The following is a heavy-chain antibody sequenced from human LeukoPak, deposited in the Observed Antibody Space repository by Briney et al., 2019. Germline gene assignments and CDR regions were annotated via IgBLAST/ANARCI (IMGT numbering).Heavy chain of an antibody. D-gene: IGHD3-22*01. Sequence: ASVKVSCKASVYTFSSYGISWVRQAPGQGLEWMGWIGAYNGNTNNDQKLLGRVTMTTDTSTRTAFLVLLNFMSDEKAVYYFGGDLDDSSGYYDFWGKGTTVSVSS. CDR1: VYTFSSYG. V-gene: IGHV1-18*01. CDR2: IGAYNGNT. CDR3: GGDLDDSSGYYDF. J-gene: IGHJ6*04.